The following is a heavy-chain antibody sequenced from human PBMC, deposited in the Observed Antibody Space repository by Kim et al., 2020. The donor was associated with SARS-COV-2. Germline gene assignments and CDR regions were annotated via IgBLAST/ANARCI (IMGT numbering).Heavy chain of an antibody. J-gene: IGHJ4*02. V-gene: IGHV5-51*01. Sequence: GESLKVSCKGSGYSFTSYWIGWVRQMPGKGLEWMGIIYPGDSDTRYSPSFQGQVTISADKSISTAYLQWSSLKASDTAMYYCARLPVDIVVKAGAAFDYWGQGTLVTVSS. D-gene: IGHD5-12*01. CDR1: GYSFTSYW. CDR3: ARLPVDIVVKAGAAFDY. CDR2: IYPGDSDT.